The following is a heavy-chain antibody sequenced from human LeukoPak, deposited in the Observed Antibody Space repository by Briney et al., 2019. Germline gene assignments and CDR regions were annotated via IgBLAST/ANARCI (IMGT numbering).Heavy chain of an antibody. CDR3: AKDGVYGGNSVILD. CDR1: GFTFSIYA. D-gene: IGHD4-23*01. Sequence: GGSLRLSCAASGFTFSIYAMSWVRQAPGKGLEWVSGISGEGGDTYYADSVKGRFTISRDNSKNTLYLQMNSLRAEDTAVYYCAKDGVYGGNSVILDWGQGTLVTVSS. V-gene: IGHV3-23*01. J-gene: IGHJ4*02. CDR2: ISGEGGDT.